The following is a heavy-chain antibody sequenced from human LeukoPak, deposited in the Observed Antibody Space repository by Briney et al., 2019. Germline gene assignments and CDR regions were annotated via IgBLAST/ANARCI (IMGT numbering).Heavy chain of an antibody. CDR1: GGSISSGDYY. V-gene: IGHV4-30-4*01. D-gene: IGHD1-26*01. Sequence: PSETLSLTCTVSGGSISSGDYYWSWIRQPPGKGLEWIGYIYYSGSTYYNPSLKSRVTISVDTSKNQFSLKLSSVTAADTAVYYCARALGELHLFDYWGQGTLVTVSS. J-gene: IGHJ4*02. CDR3: ARALGELHLFDY. CDR2: IYYSGST.